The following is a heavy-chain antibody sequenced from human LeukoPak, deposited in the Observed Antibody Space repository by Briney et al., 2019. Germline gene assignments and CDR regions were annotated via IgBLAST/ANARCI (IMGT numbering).Heavy chain of an antibody. J-gene: IGHJ6*03. CDR3: AMNRLHIRYYYYYYMDV. CDR1: GFTFSDYC. CDR2: ISGSGGST. D-gene: IGHD4-11*01. Sequence: QTGGSLRLSCVASGFTFSDYCMSWVHQAPGKGLEWVSAISGSGGSTYYADSVKGRFTISRDNSKNTLYLQMNSLRAEDTAVYYCAMNRLHIRYYYYYYMDVWGKGTTVTVSS. V-gene: IGHV3-23*01.